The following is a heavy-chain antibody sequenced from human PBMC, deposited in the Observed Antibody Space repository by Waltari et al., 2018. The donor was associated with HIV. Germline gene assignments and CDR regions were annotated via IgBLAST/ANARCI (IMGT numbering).Heavy chain of an antibody. Sequence: GAEVKKSGESLKISCKGSGYSFTNFWIGWVRQMPGKGLEWMGLIYPGDSDTRYSPSFQGQVTISADKSLSTAYLQWSSLKASDTAMYYCARLLSLGELPYYFDYWGQGTLVTVSS. V-gene: IGHV5-51*03. CDR3: ARLLSLGELPYYFDY. J-gene: IGHJ4*02. D-gene: IGHD3-10*01. CDR2: IYPGDSDT. CDR1: GYSFTNFW.